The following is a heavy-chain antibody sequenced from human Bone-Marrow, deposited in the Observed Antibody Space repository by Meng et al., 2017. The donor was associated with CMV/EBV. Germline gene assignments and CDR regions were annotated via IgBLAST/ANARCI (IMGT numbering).Heavy chain of an antibody. CDR2: ISYSGST. V-gene: IGHV4-39*01. Sequence: ESLKISCTVSGGSISKTNSYWGWIRQPPGKGLEWIGIISYSGSTYYSPSLKSRVTISVDTSKNQFSLNLNSVTAADTAVYYCAKNVVGGWFDPWGQGTLVTVSS. CDR3: AKNVVGGWFDP. J-gene: IGHJ5*02. CDR1: GGSISKTNSY. D-gene: IGHD2-15*01.